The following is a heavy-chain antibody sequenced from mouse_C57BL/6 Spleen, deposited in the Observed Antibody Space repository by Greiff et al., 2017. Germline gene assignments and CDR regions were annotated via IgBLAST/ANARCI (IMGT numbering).Heavy chain of an antibody. CDR3: ARGGYFEV. Sequence: EVKLQESGPGLVKPSQSLSLTCSVTGYSITSGYYWNWIRQFPGNKLEWMGYISYDGSNNFNPSLKNRISITRDTSKNQFFLKLNSVTTEDTATYYCARGGYFEVWGTGTTVTVAS. CDR2: ISYDGSN. CDR1: GYSITSGYY. J-gene: IGHJ1*03. V-gene: IGHV3-6*01.